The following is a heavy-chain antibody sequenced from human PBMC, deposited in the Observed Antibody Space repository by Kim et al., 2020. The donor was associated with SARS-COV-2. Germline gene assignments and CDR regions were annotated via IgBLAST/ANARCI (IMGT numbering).Heavy chain of an antibody. CDR2: IPGSAATT. CDR1: GFTFSTNP. J-gene: IGHJ6*03. V-gene: IGHV3-23*01. CDR3: AKVGPYLHYYYMDV. Sequence: GGSLRLSCAASGFTFSTNPMSWVRQAPGKGLEWVSGIPGSAATTYYADSVKGRFTIARDNSKNTLYLQMNSLRAEDTAVYYCAKVGPYLHYYYMDVWGKGTTVTVSS. D-gene: IGHD1-26*01.